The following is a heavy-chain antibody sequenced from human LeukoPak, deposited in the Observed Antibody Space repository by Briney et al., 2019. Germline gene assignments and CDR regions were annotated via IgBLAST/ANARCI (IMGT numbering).Heavy chain of an antibody. CDR2: IHYTGST. V-gene: IGHV4-59*01. D-gene: IGHD7-27*01. Sequence: SETLPLTCNVFGGSITSYYWSWIRQHPGKGLEWIGHIHYTGSTTYNSSLQSRVTISVDTSSNHFSLEMRSVTAADTAVYYCAIGKSLTNWGHWYLALWGRGTLVSVSS. J-gene: IGHJ2*01. CDR3: AIGKSLTNWGHWYLAL. CDR1: GGSITSYY.